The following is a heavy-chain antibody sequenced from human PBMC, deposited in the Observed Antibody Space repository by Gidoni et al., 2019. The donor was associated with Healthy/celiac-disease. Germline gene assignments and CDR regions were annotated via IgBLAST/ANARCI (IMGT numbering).Heavy chain of an antibody. CDR2: IYHSGST. CDR1: GGSISSSNW. D-gene: IGHD2-2*01. J-gene: IGHJ6*02. V-gene: IGHV4-4*02. Sequence: QVQLQESGPGLVKPSVTLSLTCAVSGGSISSSNWWSWVRQPPGKGLEWIGEIYHSGSTNYNPSLKSRVTISVDKSKNQFSLKLSSVTAADTAVYYCARAPGGPAAANYYYGMDVWGQGTTVTVSS. CDR3: ARAPGGPAAANYYYGMDV.